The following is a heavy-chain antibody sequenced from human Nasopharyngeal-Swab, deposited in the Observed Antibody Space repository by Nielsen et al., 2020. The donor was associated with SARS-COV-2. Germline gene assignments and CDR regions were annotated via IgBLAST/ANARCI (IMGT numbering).Heavy chain of an antibody. Sequence: CCASSYFTISSYSMSLLHQPRRKVLGWVSYISSSSSTIYYADSVNGRFTISRDNDKNTLYLQMNSLSAEETAVYYCARWSGYYYYYGMDVWGQGTTVTVSS. V-gene: IGHV3-48*04. CDR2: ISSSSSTI. J-gene: IGHJ6*02. CDR1: YFTISSYS. D-gene: IGHD3-3*01. CDR3: ARWSGYYYYYGMDV.